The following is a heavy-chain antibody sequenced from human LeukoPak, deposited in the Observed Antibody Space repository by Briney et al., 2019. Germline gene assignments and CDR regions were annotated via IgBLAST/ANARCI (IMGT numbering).Heavy chain of an antibody. CDR1: GGSFSGYY. J-gene: IGHJ4*02. CDR2: INHSGST. CDR3: ARGRLVPPRGSYYFDY. D-gene: IGHD2-8*01. Sequence: SETLSLTCAVYGGSFSGYYWSWIRQPPGKGLEWIGEINHSGSTNYNPSLKSRVTISVDTSKNQFSLKLSSVTAADTAVYYRARGRLVPPRGSYYFDYWGQGTLVTVSS. V-gene: IGHV4-34*01.